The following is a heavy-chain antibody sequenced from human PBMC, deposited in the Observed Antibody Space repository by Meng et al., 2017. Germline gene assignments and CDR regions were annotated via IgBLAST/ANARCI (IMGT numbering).Heavy chain of an antibody. V-gene: IGHV3-74*01. D-gene: IGHD1-1*01. CDR3: LDEAPRSDY. Sequence: LVESGGGVIPAGAYLRLYCAACGFTFNNYWLHWGRQVTGKGQVWVSRISSDGSITNYADSVKGRFTISRDNAKNTLYLQMNSLRPEDTAVYYCLDEAPRSDYWSQDSLVTVSS. CDR2: ISSDGSIT. J-gene: IGHJ4*02. CDR1: GFTFNNYW.